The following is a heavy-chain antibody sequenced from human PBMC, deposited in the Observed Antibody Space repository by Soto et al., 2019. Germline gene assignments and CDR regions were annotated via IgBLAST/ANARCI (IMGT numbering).Heavy chain of an antibody. Sequence: EVQLVESGGGLVKPGGSLRLSCATSGFTFSIHWMSWVRQAPGKGLEWVANIKQDGSDKIYVDSVKGRFTISRDNAENSLFLQMNDLRVEDTAVYFCARISGDPTVAWYFDLWGRGTLVTVSS. V-gene: IGHV3-7*03. CDR3: ARISGDPTVAWYFDL. CDR1: GFTFSIHW. CDR2: IKQDGSDK. J-gene: IGHJ2*01. D-gene: IGHD3-10*01.